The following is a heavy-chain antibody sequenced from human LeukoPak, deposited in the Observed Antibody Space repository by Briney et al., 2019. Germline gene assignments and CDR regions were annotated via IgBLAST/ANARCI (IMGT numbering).Heavy chain of an antibody. Sequence: AGGSLRLSCVASGFTFSSYSMNWARQAPGKGLEWVSSISFSSNYIYYADSLRGRITLSRDNAKNSLYLQMNSLRAEDTAVYYCATGTYGFWGQGTLVTVSS. CDR2: ISFSSNYI. V-gene: IGHV3-21*03. CDR1: GFTFSSYS. J-gene: IGHJ4*02. CDR3: ATGTYGF. D-gene: IGHD2-21*01.